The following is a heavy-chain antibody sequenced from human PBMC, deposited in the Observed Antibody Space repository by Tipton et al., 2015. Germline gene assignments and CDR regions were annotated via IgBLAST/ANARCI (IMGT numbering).Heavy chain of an antibody. J-gene: IGHJ4*02. CDR2: ISAAAYGT. V-gene: IGHV3-23*01. CDR3: AKEAIVVTLIQEKGYFDY. CDR1: GFTFRNYA. D-gene: IGHD2-2*01. Sequence: SLRLSCAASGFTFRNYAMSWVRQAPGKGLEWVSAISAAAYGTYYADSVKGRFTVSRDNSKSALYLQMNSLRADDTAVYYCAKEAIVVTLIQEKGYFDYWGQGTLVTVSS.